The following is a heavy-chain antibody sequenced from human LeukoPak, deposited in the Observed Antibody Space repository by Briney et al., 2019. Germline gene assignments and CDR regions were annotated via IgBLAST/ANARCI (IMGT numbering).Heavy chain of an antibody. Sequence: ASVKVSCKASGYTFTSYDINWVRQATGQGLEWMGWMNPNSGNTGYAQKFQGRVTITADESTSTAYMELSSLRSEDTAVYYCARGASGWYTREYYYYYMDVWGKGTTVTISS. CDR2: MNPNSGNT. CDR3: ARGASGWYTREYYYYYMDV. J-gene: IGHJ6*03. D-gene: IGHD6-19*01. CDR1: GYTFTSYD. V-gene: IGHV1-8*01.